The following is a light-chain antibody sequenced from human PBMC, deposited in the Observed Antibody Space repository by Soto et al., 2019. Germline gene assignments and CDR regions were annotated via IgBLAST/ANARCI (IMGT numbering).Light chain of an antibody. Sequence: QSALTQPRSVSGSPGQSVTISCTGTSSDVGGYNYVSWYQQHPGKAPKLMIYDVSKRPSGVPDRFSGSKSGNTASLTISGLQAEDEADYYCCSYAGQDWVFGGGTKVTVL. CDR3: CSYAGQDWV. CDR1: SSDVGGYNY. CDR2: DVS. J-gene: IGLJ3*02. V-gene: IGLV2-11*01.